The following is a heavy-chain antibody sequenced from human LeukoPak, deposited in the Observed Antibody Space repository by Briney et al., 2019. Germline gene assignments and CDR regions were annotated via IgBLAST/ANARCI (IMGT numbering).Heavy chain of an antibody. D-gene: IGHD2-2*02. CDR1: GGSFSGYY. CDR2: INHSGST. Sequence: SETLSLTCAVYGGSFSGYYWSWIRQPPGKGLEWIGEINHSGSTNYNPSLKSRVTISVDTSKNQSSLKLSSVTAADTAVYYCARGGDIVVVPAAIPVRDYGMDVWGQGTTVTVSS. V-gene: IGHV4-34*01. CDR3: ARGGDIVVVPAAIPVRDYGMDV. J-gene: IGHJ6*02.